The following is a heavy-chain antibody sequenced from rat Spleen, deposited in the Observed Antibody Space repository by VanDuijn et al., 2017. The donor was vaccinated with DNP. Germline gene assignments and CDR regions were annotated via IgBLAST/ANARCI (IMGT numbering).Heavy chain of an antibody. D-gene: IGHD1-9*01. CDR3: TRRGHTTGLNWFVY. CDR2: IISDGSRT. J-gene: IGHJ3*01. V-gene: IGHV5S10*01. Sequence: EVQLVESGGGLVQPARSLILSCTASGFTFSAYNMAWVRQAPKKGLDWVATIISDGSRTYYRDPVKGRFTVSRDDATSTLYLQMDSLRSDDTATYYCTRRGHTTGLNWFVYWGQGTLVTVSS. CDR1: GFTFSAYN.